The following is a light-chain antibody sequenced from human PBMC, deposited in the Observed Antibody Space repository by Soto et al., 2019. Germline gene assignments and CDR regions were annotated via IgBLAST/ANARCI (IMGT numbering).Light chain of an antibody. CDR1: QSVSSN. V-gene: IGKV3-15*01. Sequence: EIVMTQSPATLSVSPGERATLSCRASQSVSSNLAWYQQKPGQAPRLLIYGASTRAIGIPARFSGSGSGTEFTLTISSLQSEDFAVYYCQQYNKWPPWTFGQGTKLVIK. CDR2: GAS. CDR3: QQYNKWPPWT. J-gene: IGKJ2*01.